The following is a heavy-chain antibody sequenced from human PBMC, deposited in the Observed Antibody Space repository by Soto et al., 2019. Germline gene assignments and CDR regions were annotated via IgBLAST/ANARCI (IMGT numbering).Heavy chain of an antibody. CDR3: ASETRPVGGGSQGYCYGMGV. V-gene: IGHV3-33*01. D-gene: IGHD1-26*01. CDR1: GFTFSSYG. CDR2: IWYDGSNK. Sequence: LRLSCAASGFTFSSYGMHWVRQAPGKGLEWVAVIWYDGSNKYYADSVKGRFTISRDNSKNTLYLQMNSLRAEDTAVYYCASETRPVGGGSQGYCYGMGVWGRGPTVTVS. J-gene: IGHJ6*02.